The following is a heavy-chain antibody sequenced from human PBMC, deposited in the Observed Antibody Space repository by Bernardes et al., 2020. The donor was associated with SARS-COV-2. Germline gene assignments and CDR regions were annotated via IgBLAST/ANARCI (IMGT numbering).Heavy chain of an antibody. CDR2: ISRSGGTT. CDR1: GFTFSNCA. Sequence: GGSLRLSCATSGFTFSNCAMTWVRQAPGKGLEWVSSISRSGGTTFYSDSVRGRFNISRDNSERTLYLQIISLRAEDTAVYFCATWPSCGDSHAGNVRGQGTLVTVSS. J-gene: IGHJ4*02. D-gene: IGHD3-22*01. CDR3: ATWPSCGDSHAGNV. V-gene: IGHV3-23*01.